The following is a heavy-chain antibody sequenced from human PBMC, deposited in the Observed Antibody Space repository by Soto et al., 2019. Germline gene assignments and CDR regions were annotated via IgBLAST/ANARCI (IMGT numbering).Heavy chain of an antibody. D-gene: IGHD5-12*01. J-gene: IGHJ1*01. V-gene: IGHV3-23*01. CDR1: GFTFSNYA. CDR3: ARGPSPGCGYERIDF. Sequence: EVQLLESGGGLVQPGGSLRLSCAASGFTFSNYAMSWVRQAPGKGPEWVSGMTSSGANTYYGDSVKGRFTISRDNSKNTLYLLMNTLRAEDTAIYYCARGPSPGCGYERIDFWGQGALVTVSS. CDR2: MTSSGANT.